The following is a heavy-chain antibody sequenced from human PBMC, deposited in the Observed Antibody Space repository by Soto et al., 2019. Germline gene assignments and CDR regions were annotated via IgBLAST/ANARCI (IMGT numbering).Heavy chain of an antibody. J-gene: IGHJ4*02. CDR1: GFTFGDSY. CDR3: ALAGYDSNYYAVTPLSAGHF. Sequence: QVQLVESGGGLVPPGGSLRLSCAGSGFTFGDSYMSWIRQAPGKGLEWLSYISSSGSIIYYADSVKGRFTISRDNAKNSLYLQMNSLRAEDTAVYYCALAGYDSNYYAVTPLSAGHFWGQGTLVTVSS. CDR2: ISSSGSII. V-gene: IGHV3-11*01. D-gene: IGHD4-4*01.